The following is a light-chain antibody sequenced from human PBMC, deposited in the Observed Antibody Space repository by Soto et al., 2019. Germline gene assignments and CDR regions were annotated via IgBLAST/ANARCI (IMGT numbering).Light chain of an antibody. CDR2: DAY. CDR3: QQYNSYPWT. J-gene: IGKJ1*01. CDR1: QSISSW. Sequence: DIQMTQSPSTLSASVGDRVTITCRASQSISSWLAWYQQKPGKAPKLLIYDAYSLESGVPSRFSGSGYGTEFTLTISSLQPDDFATYYCQQYNSYPWTFGQGTKVELK. V-gene: IGKV1-5*01.